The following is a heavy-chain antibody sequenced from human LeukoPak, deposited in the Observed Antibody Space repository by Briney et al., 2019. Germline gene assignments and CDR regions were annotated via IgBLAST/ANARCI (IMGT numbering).Heavy chain of an antibody. J-gene: IGHJ4*02. CDR1: GGTFSSCA. CDR2: ILPIFGTA. V-gene: IGHV1-69*05. Sequence: SVKVSCKVSGGTFSSCAISWVRQAPGQGLEWRGRILPIFGTANYTQKFQGRVTITTDDSTHTAYMEVSSLRSEETAVYYCAREPASEVPLDYWGQGTLVTVSS. CDR3: AREPASEVPLDY. D-gene: IGHD2-2*01.